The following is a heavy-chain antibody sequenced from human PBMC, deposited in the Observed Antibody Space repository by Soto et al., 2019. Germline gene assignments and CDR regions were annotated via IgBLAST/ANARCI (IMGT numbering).Heavy chain of an antibody. V-gene: IGHV1-46*01. CDR3: ARTGDYYDSSGYYYLPDY. D-gene: IGHD3-22*01. Sequence: GASVKVSCKASGYTFTSYYMHWVRQAPGQGLEWMAIINPSGGSTSYAQKFQGRVTMTRDTSTSTVYMELSSLRSEDTAVYYCARTGDYYDSSGYYYLPDYWGQRTLVTVSS. CDR1: GYTFTSYY. J-gene: IGHJ4*02. CDR2: INPSGGST.